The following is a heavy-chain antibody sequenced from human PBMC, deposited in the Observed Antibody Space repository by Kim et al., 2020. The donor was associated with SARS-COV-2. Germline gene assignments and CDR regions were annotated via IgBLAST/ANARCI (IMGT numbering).Heavy chain of an antibody. CDR3: ARVSLMGAPLEFDF. J-gene: IGHJ4*02. CDR1: GYTFTSFA. CDR2: ISGYNGNT. Sequence: ASVKVSCKASGYTFTSFAVSWVRQAPGQGFQWMGWISGYNGNTDYSPKFHDKLTMTIDTSANTAFMELKSLTSDDTAVYYCARVSLMGAPLEFDFWGQGTLVTVSS. D-gene: IGHD1-1*01. V-gene: IGHV1-18*01.